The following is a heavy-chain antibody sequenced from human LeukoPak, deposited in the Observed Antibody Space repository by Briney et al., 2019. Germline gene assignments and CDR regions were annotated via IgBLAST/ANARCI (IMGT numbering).Heavy chain of an antibody. CDR3: ARHPPNAYGALNLDY. CDR1: GGSISGYY. V-gene: IGHV4-59*08. Sequence: PSETLSLTCTVSGGSISGYYWSWIRQPPGKGLEWIGYIYYNGTTNYNPFLKSRVTISVDTSKNHFSLKLSSVTAADTAVYYCARHPPNAYGALNLDYWGQGTLVIVSS. D-gene: IGHD4-17*01. CDR2: IYYNGTT. J-gene: IGHJ4*02.